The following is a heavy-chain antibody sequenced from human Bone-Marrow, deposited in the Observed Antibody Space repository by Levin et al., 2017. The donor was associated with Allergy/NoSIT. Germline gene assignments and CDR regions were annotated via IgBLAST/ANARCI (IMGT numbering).Heavy chain of an antibody. J-gene: IGHJ1*01. D-gene: IGHD7-27*01. V-gene: IGHV4-39*01. CDR1: GGSIRSSTYY. Sequence: SETLSLTCTVSGGSIRSSTYYWGWLRQPPGKGLEWIGSIYSSGDTHYNPSHRSRTTISVDMSKNEVSLKMTSVTAADTALYYCARHSGDFPHWGQGTLVTVSS. CDR2: IYSSGDT. CDR3: ARHSGDFPH.